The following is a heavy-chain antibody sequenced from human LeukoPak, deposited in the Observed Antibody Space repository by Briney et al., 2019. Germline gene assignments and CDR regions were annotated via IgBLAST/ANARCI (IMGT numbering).Heavy chain of an antibody. Sequence: SVTVSCKASGYTFTSYGISWVRQAPGQGLEWMGGIIPIFGTANYAQKFQGRVTITADESTSTAYMELSSLRSGDTAVYYCARDEGGSSWPFDYWGQGTLVTVSS. D-gene: IGHD6-13*01. V-gene: IGHV1-69*13. J-gene: IGHJ4*02. CDR2: IIPIFGTA. CDR1: GYTFTSYG. CDR3: ARDEGGSSWPFDY.